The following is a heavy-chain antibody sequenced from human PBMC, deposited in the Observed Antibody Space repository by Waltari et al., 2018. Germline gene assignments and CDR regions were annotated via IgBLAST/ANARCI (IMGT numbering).Heavy chain of an antibody. CDR3: ARGTTVTPRAYYYYYYYMDV. D-gene: IGHD4-17*01. CDR2: INHSGST. Sequence: QVQLQQWGAGLLKPSETLSLTCAVYGGSFSGYYWSWIRQPPGKGLEGIGEINHSGSTNYNPSLKSRVTISVDTSKNQFSLKLSSVTAADTAVYYCARGTTVTPRAYYYYYYYMDVWGKGTTVTVSS. J-gene: IGHJ6*03. V-gene: IGHV4-34*01. CDR1: GGSFSGYY.